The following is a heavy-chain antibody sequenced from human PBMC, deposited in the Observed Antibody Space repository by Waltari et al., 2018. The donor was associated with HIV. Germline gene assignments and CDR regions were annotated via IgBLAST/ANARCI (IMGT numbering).Heavy chain of an antibody. D-gene: IGHD3-22*01. Sequence: QVQLQQWGAGLLKPSETLSLTCAVYGGSFSGYYWSWIRQPPGKGLEWIGEINHSGSTNYNPSLKRRVTRSVDTSKNQFSLKLSSVTAADTAVYYCARGDGSSGNTYYFDYWGQGTLVTVSS. CDR1: GGSFSGYY. CDR3: ARGDGSSGNTYYFDY. J-gene: IGHJ4*02. V-gene: IGHV4-34*01. CDR2: INHSGST.